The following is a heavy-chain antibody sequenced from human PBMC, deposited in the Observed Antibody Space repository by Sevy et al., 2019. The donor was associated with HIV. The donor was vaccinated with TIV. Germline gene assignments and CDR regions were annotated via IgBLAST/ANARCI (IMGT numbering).Heavy chain of an antibody. CDR2: IYHSGST. D-gene: IGHD6-19*01. Sequence: SETLSLTCAVSGYSISSGYYWGWIRQPPGKGLEWIGSIYHSGSTYYNPSLKSRVTISVNTSKNQFALKLSSVTAADTAVYYCARALPVYSSGFLFDYWGLGTLVTVSS. CDR1: GYSISSGYY. CDR3: ARALPVYSSGFLFDY. J-gene: IGHJ4*02. V-gene: IGHV4-38-2*01.